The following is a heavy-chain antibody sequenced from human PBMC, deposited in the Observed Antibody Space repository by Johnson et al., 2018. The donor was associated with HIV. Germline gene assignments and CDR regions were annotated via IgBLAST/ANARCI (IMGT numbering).Heavy chain of an antibody. CDR3: ARGERFGGTQEAFDI. CDR2: ITGSGDT. V-gene: IGHV3-64*01. D-gene: IGHD1-26*01. J-gene: IGHJ3*02. Sequence: MMLVESGGGLVKAGGSLRLSCAASGFTFSSWPMHWVRQAPGKGLEYVSRITGSGDTYYVNSVKGRFTISRDNSKSTLYLQMDSLRAGDQAVYYCARGERFGGTQEAFDIWGQGTMVTVSS. CDR1: GFTFSSWP.